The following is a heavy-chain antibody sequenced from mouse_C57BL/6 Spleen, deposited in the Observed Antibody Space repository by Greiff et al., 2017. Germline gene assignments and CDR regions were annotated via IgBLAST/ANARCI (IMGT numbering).Heavy chain of an antibody. CDR1: GFTFSDYY. D-gene: IGHD1-1*01. CDR2: INYDGSST. CDR3: ARDARSAMDY. V-gene: IGHV5-16*01. Sequence: DVKLVESEGGLVQPGSSMKLSCTASGFTFSDYYMAWVRQVPEKGLEWVANINYDGSSTYYLDSLNSRFIISRDNAKNILYLQMSSLKSEDTATYYCARDARSAMDYWGQGTSVTVSS. J-gene: IGHJ4*01.